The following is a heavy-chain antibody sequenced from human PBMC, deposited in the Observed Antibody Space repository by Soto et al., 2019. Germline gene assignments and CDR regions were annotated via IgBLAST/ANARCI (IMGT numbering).Heavy chain of an antibody. CDR2: IYHSGST. J-gene: IGHJ4*02. Sequence: SETLSLTCAVSGGSISSGGYSWNWIRQPPGKGLEWIGYIYHSGSTLYNPSLKSRVTISVDKSNNQFSLEMSSVTAADTAVYYCARALLSGTPYGGGWYYFDSGGKGTMVTVSS. CDR3: ARALLSGTPYGGGWYYFDS. D-gene: IGHD3-3*01. CDR1: GGSISSGGYS. V-gene: IGHV4-30-2*01.